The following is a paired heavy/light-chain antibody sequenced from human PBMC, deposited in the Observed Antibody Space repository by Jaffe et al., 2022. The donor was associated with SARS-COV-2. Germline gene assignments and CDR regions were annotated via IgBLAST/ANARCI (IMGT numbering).Light chain of an antibody. V-gene: IGLV3-21*02. Sequence: SYVLTQPPSVSVAPGQTARITCGGNNIGSKSVHWYQQKPGQAPVLVVYDDSDRPSGIPERFSGSNSGNTATLTISRVEAGDEADYYCQVWDSSSDHYVFGTGTKVTVL. CDR1: NIGSKS. CDR3: QVWDSSSDHYV. J-gene: IGLJ1*01. CDR2: DDS.
Heavy chain of an antibody. CDR2: ISYDGSNK. CDR1: GFTFSSYA. CDR3: AREGRLGLGVAGDAFDI. D-gene: IGHD3-3*01. Sequence: QVQLVESGGGVVQPGRSLRLSCAASGFTFSSYAMHWVRQAPGKGLEWVAVISYDGSNKYYADSVKGRFTISRDNSKNTLYLQMNSLRAEDTAVYYCAREGRLGLGVAGDAFDIWGQGTMVTVSS. V-gene: IGHV3-30-3*01. J-gene: IGHJ3*02.